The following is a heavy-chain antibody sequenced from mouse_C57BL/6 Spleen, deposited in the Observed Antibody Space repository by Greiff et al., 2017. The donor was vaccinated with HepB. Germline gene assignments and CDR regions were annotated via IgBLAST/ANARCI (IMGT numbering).Heavy chain of an antibody. CDR3: ARRGITTIYFDY. V-gene: IGHV5-6*01. CDR2: ISSGGSYT. Sequence: EVQLVESGGDLVKPGGSLKLSCAASGFTFSSYGMSWVRQTPDKRLEWVATISSGGSYTYYPDSVKGRFTISRDNAKNTLYLQMSRLKSEDTAMYYCARRGITTIYFDYWGQGTTLTVSS. D-gene: IGHD2-4*01. J-gene: IGHJ2*01. CDR1: GFTFSSYG.